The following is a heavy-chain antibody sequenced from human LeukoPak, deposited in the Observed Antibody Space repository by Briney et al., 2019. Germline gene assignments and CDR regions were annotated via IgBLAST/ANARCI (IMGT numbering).Heavy chain of an antibody. J-gene: IGHJ4*02. V-gene: IGHV3-48*02. CDR1: GFTLSSYN. CDR3: TRAVMSSSWPHFDY. CDR2: ISSRSTTI. D-gene: IGHD6-13*01. Sequence: PGGSLRLSCAASGFTLSSYNMNWVRQAPGKGLEWVSYISSRSTTIYYADSVKGRFTISRGNAKNSLYLQMNSLRDEDTAVYYCTRAVMSSSWPHFDYWGQGTLVTVSS.